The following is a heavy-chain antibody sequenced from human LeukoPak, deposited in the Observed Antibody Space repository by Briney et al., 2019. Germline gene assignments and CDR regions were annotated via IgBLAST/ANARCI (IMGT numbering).Heavy chain of an antibody. CDR2: IWYDGSNK. V-gene: IGHV3-33*01. J-gene: IGHJ4*02. Sequence: GGSLRLSCAASGFTFSSYGMHWVRQAPGKGLEWVAVIWYDGSNKYYADSVKGRFTISRDNSKNTLYLQMNSLRAEDTAVYYCARDLGYSSSWYDYWGQGTLVTVSS. CDR1: GFTFSSYG. D-gene: IGHD6-13*01. CDR3: ARDLGYSSSWYDY.